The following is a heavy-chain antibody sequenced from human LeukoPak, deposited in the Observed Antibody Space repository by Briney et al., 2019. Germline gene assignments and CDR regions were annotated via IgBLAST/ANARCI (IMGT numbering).Heavy chain of an antibody. D-gene: IGHD5-12*01. CDR3: ARDRYSGYDSYYGMDV. CDR2: INPSGGST. CDR1: GYTFTSYY. J-gene: IGHJ6*02. V-gene: IGHV1-46*01. Sequence: GASVKVSCKASGYTFTSYYMHWVRQAPGQRLERMGIINPSGGSTSYAQKFQDRVTMTRDTSTSTVYMELSSLRSEDTAVYYCARDRYSGYDSYYGMDVWGQGTTVTVSS.